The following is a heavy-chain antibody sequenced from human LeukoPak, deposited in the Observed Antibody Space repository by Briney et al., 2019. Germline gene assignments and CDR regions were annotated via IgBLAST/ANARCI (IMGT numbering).Heavy chain of an antibody. V-gene: IGHV1-18*01. CDR1: GYIFISYG. D-gene: IGHD3-22*01. CDR2: ISAYNGNT. CDR3: ARDVRGIVGMDYFDY. J-gene: IGHJ4*02. Sequence: ASVKVSCKASGYIFISYGISWVRQAPGQGLEWMGWISAYNGNTKYAQKLQGRVTMTTDISTSTAYMELRSLRSDDTAVYYCARDVRGIVGMDYFDYWGQGTLVTVSS.